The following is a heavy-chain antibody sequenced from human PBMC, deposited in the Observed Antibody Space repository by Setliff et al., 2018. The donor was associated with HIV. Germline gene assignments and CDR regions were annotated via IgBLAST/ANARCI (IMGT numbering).Heavy chain of an antibody. CDR2: IFHTGST. D-gene: IGHD3-16*01. CDR1: DGSINSANWY. CDR3: ARNPGGHIPLDH. V-gene: IGHV4-31*09. Sequence: PSETLSLTCTVSDGSINSANWYWTWIRQHPGRGLEYIGYIFHTGSTYYNPSLTGRVTMSVDKSKNQFPLNLNSVTAADTAVYYCARNPGGHIPLDHWGQGALVTVSS. J-gene: IGHJ4*02.